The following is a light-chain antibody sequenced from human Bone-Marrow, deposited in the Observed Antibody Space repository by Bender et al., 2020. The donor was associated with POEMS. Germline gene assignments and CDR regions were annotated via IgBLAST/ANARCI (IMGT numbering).Light chain of an antibody. CDR2: YEG. CDR1: NIGTKS. J-gene: IGLJ2*01. Sequence: SYVLTQPPSVSVAPEKTARITCGGTNIGTKSVQWYQQKPGQAPVLVIYYEGDRPSGIPERFSGSKSGNTASLTISGLQAEDEADYYCCSYAGSSIVVFGGGTKLTVL. V-gene: IGLV3-21*01. CDR3: CSYAGSSIVV.